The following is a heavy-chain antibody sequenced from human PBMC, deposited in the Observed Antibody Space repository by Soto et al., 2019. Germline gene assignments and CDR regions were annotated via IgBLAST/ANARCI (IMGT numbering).Heavy chain of an antibody. CDR1: GGSFSGYY. V-gene: IGHV4-34*01. D-gene: IGHD5-12*01. CDR3: ASSWIYQRYYFDY. J-gene: IGHJ4*02. Sequence: SETLSLTCAVYGGSFSGYYWSWIRQPPGKGLEWIGEINHSGSTNYNPSLKSRVTISVDTSKNQFSLKLSSVTAADTAVYYCASSWIYQRYYFDYWGQGTLVTVSS. CDR2: INHSGST.